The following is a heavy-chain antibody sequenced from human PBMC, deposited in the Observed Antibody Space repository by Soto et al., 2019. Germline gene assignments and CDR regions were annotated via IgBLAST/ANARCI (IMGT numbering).Heavy chain of an antibody. CDR1: GGSFSGYY. V-gene: IGHV4-34*01. D-gene: IGHD5-12*01. CDR3: ASSWIYQRYYFDY. J-gene: IGHJ4*02. Sequence: SETLSLTCAVYGGSFSGYYWSWIRQPPGKGLEWIGEINHSGSTNYNPSLKSRVTISVDTSKNQFSLKLSSVTAADTAVYYCASSWIYQRYYFDYWGQGTLVTVSS. CDR2: INHSGST.